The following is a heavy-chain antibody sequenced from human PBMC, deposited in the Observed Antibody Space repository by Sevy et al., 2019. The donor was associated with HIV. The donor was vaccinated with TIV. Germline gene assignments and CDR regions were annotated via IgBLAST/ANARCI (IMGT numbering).Heavy chain of an antibody. J-gene: IGHJ4*02. D-gene: IGHD3-10*01. CDR1: GLTFGTYS. V-gene: IGHV3-48*01. CDR3: ASPLPFYYGSGSEEFDY. CDR2: ISSSSSTI. Sequence: GGSLRLSCAASGLTFGTYSMNWVRQAPGKGLEWVSYISSSSSTIYYADSVKGRFTISRDNAKNSLYLQMNSLRAEDTAVYYCASPLPFYYGSGSEEFDYWGRGTLVTVSS.